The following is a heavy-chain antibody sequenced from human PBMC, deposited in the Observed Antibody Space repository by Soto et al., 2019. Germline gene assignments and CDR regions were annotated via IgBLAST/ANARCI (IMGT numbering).Heavy chain of an antibody. V-gene: IGHV1-69*06. CDR3: ARDLDGSRRLDY. Sequence: QVQLVQSGAEVKQPGSSVNVSCKASGGTFSSYPISWVRQAPGQGLEWMGWILPIFGTVNYAQKFQGRVTITADRSTSTAYMDLSSLRSEDTAVYYCARDLDGSRRLDYWGQGTLVTVSS. CDR1: GGTFSSYP. CDR2: ILPIFGTV. D-gene: IGHD6-13*01. J-gene: IGHJ4*02.